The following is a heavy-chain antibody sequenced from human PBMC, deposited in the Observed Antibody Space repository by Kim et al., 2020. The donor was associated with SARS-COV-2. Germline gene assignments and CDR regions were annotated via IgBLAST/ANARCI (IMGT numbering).Heavy chain of an antibody. D-gene: IGHD6-13*01. CDR1: GYTFTSYA. J-gene: IGHJ6*02. CDR3: ARAGYSNSWYNYYYGMDA. V-gene: IGHV1-3*01. CDR2: INAGNGNT. Sequence: ASVKVSCKASGYTFTSYAMHWVRQAPGQRLEWMGWINAGNGNTKYSQKFQGRVTITRDTSAGTAYMELSSLRSEDTAVYYCARAGYSNSWYNYYYGMDAWGQGNTVTVSS.